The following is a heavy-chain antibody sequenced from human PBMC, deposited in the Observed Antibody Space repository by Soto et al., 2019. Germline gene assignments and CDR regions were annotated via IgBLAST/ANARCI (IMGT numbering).Heavy chain of an antibody. CDR3: ARDPPTGTTLDWVDS. D-gene: IGHD1-7*01. J-gene: IGHJ5*01. CDR2: ISSSGSFM. Sequence: PGGSLRLSCAASGFSFSSDSMAWVRQAPGKGLEWVSSISSSGSFMNYADSVKGRFTISRDNARNSLYLQMSGLKDEDTAVYYCARDPPTGTTLDWVDSRGQGTLVTVSS. CDR1: GFSFSSDS. V-gene: IGHV3-21*01.